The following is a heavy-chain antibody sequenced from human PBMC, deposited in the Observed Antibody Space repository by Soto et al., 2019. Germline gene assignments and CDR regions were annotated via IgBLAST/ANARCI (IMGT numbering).Heavy chain of an antibody. CDR1: GYTFTSYY. V-gene: IGHV1-46*01. Sequence: ASVKVSCKASGYTFTSYYMHWVRQAPGQGLEWMGIINPGGGSTSYAQKFQGRVTMTRDTSTSTVYMELSSLRSEDTAVYYRARVFKGSTEVTPAPLDYWGQGTLVTVSS. CDR3: ARVFKGSTEVTPAPLDY. CDR2: INPGGGST. J-gene: IGHJ4*02. D-gene: IGHD2-21*02.